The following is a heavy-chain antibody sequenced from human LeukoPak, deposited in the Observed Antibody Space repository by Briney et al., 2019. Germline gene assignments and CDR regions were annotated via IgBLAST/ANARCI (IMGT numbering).Heavy chain of an antibody. CDR1: GYTFTDYY. V-gene: IGHV1-2*02. CDR2: INPNSGGT. D-gene: IGHD3-22*01. CDR3: AREPQGDSSGYDAFDI. Sequence: ASVKVSCKASGYTFTDYYIHWVRQAPGQGLEWMGWINPNSGGTNYAQMFQGRVTMTRDTSISTFYMELSWLRSDDTAVYYCAREPQGDSSGYDAFDIWGQGTMVTVSS. J-gene: IGHJ3*02.